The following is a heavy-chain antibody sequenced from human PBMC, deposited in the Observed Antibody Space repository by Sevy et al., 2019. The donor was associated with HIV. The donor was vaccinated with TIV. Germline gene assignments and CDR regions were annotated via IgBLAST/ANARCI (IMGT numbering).Heavy chain of an antibody. D-gene: IGHD2-15*01. V-gene: IGHV1-69*13. J-gene: IGHJ6*02. CDR3: ARARYGCSGGSCYSGYYYYGMDV. CDR2: IIPIFGTA. Sequence: SVKVSCKASGGTFSSYAISWVRQAPGQGLEWMGGIIPIFGTANYAQKFQGRVTITADESTSTAYMELSSLGSEDTAVYYCARARYGCSGGSCYSGYYYYGMDVWGQGTPVTVSS. CDR1: GGTFSSYA.